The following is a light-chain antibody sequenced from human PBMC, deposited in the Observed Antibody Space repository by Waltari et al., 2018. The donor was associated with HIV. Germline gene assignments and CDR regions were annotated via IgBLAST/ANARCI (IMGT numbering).Light chain of an antibody. Sequence: QSALTQPASLSGSPGQSITLSCSGFGSDIGDYTYASCYQQYQGKVPKLMIYDVKYRPSGVSNRLSGAKSDSAAFLNISGLQTEDEAVYHCCSYTSGSTHVFGTGTEVTVL. V-gene: IGLV2-14*03. CDR3: CSYTSGSTHV. CDR1: GSDIGDYTY. CDR2: DVK. J-gene: IGLJ1*01.